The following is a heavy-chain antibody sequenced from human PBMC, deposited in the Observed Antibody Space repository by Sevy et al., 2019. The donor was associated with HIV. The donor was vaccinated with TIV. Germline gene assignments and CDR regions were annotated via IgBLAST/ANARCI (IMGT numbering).Heavy chain of an antibody. CDR1: GYSFTSYW. V-gene: IGHV5-51*01. Sequence: GESLKISCKGSGYSFTSYWIGWVRQMPGKGLEWMGIIYPGDSDTRYSPSFQGQVTISADKSISTAYLQWSSLKASDTAMYYCARALTGGVIGNWFAPWGQGTLVTVSS. CDR2: IYPGDSDT. D-gene: IGHD3-16*02. J-gene: IGHJ5*02. CDR3: ARALTGGVIGNWFAP.